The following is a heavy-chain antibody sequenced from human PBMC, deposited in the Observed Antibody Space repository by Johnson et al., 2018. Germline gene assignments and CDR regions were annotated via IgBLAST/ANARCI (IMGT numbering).Heavy chain of an antibody. D-gene: IGHD3-22*01. V-gene: IGHV3-15*05. CDR3: TTDLAMIGGDI. J-gene: IGHJ3*02. Sequence: VQLVESGGGLVKPGGSLRVSCAASGFTFSNAWMSWVRQAPGKGLEWVGRIKPKTDGGTTDYAAAVKGRFTISRDDSKNTVYVQMNSLKTEDTAVYYCTTDLAMIGGDIWGQGTMVTVSS. CDR1: GFTFSNAW. CDR2: IKPKTDGGTT.